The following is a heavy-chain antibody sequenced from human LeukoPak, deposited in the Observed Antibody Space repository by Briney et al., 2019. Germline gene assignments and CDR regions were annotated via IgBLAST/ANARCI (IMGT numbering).Heavy chain of an antibody. CDR3: ARVSWYYYDSSGYYYGASDY. V-gene: IGHV7-4-1*02. D-gene: IGHD3-22*01. J-gene: IGHJ4*02. Sequence: GGSLRLSCAASGYTFTSYAMNWVRQAPGQGLEWMGWINTNTGNPTYAQGFTGRFVFSLDTSVSTAYLQISSLKAEDTAVYYCARVSWYYYDSSGYYYGASDYWGQGTLVTVSS. CDR2: INTNTGNP. CDR1: GYTFTSYA.